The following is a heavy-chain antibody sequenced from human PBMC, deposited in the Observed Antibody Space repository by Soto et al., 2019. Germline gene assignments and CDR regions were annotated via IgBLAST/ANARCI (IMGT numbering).Heavy chain of an antibody. Sequence: LRLSCAASGFTFSSYAMTWVRQAPGKGLEWVSAISYNGDNTYYADSVKGRFTISRDNSKNTLSLQMNSLRAEDTAVYYCAKVVPHITSLILPGDYWGQGTLVTVSS. CDR2: ISYNGDNT. CDR1: GFTFSSYA. V-gene: IGHV3-23*01. CDR3: AKVVPHITSLILPGDY. J-gene: IGHJ4*02. D-gene: IGHD1-20*01.